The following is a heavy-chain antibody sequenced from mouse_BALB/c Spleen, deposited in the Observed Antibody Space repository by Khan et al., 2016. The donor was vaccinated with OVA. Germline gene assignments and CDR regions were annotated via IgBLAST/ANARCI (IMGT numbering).Heavy chain of an antibody. CDR1: GFSFSTYG. Sequence: EVQLVESGGDLVKPGGSLKLSCAASGFSFSTYGMSWVRQPPDKRLEWFATVSTGGSYTSYPDSVKGRFTITRDNAKNTLYLQMSALSSEDTAMFYCTSIDYYYDSEGITYWGQGTLVTVSA. CDR3: TSIDYYYDSEGITY. D-gene: IGHD1-1*01. V-gene: IGHV5-6*01. CDR2: VSTGGSYT. J-gene: IGHJ3*01.